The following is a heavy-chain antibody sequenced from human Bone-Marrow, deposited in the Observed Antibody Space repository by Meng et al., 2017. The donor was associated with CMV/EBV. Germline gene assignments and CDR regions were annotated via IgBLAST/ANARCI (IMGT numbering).Heavy chain of an antibody. J-gene: IGHJ4*02. V-gene: IGHV3-48*04. D-gene: IGHD6-6*01. CDR2: ISSSSSTI. CDR3: FIAARPVDY. Sequence: GESLKISCAASGFTFSSYSMNWVRQAPGKGLEWVSYISSSSSTIYYADSVKGRFTISRDNAKNSLYLQMNSLRAEDTAVYYCFIAARPVDYWGQGTRVTVSS. CDR1: GFTFSSYS.